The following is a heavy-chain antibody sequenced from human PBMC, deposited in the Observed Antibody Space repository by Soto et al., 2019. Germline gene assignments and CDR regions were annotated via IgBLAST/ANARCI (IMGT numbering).Heavy chain of an antibody. D-gene: IGHD6-19*01. CDR1: GGSISSGGYY. CDR2: IYYSGST. CDR3: ASIIAVAGRGYWFDP. Sequence: SETLSLTCTVSGGSISSGGYYWSWIRQHPGMGLEWIGYIYYSGSTYYNPSLKSRVTISVDTSKNQFSLKLSSVTAADTAVYYCASIIAVAGRGYWFDPWGQGTLVTVSS. V-gene: IGHV4-31*03. J-gene: IGHJ5*02.